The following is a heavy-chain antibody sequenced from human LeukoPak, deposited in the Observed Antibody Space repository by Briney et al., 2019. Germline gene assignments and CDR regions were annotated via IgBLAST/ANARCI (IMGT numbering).Heavy chain of an antibody. CDR3: ARAISSSWSGRDYGMDV. V-gene: IGHV3-21*01. CDR1: GFTFSSYS. J-gene: IGHJ6*02. CDR2: ISSSSSYI. D-gene: IGHD6-13*01. Sequence: PGGSLRLSCAASGFTFSSYSMNRLRQAPGKGLECVSSISSSSSYIYYADSVKGRFTISRDNAKNSLYLQMNSLRAEDTAVYYCARAISSSWSGRDYGMDVWGQGPTVTVSS.